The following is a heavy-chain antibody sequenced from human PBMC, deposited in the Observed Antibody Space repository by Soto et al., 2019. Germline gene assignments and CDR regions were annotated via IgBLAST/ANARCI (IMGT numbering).Heavy chain of an antibody. CDR3: ARLYSSYFDY. CDR1: GFTFSSYA. Sequence: PGGSLRLSCAAAGFTFSSYAMHWVRQAPGKGLEWVAVISYDGSNKYYADSVKGRFTISRDNSKNTLYLQMNSLRAEDTAVYDCARLYSSYFDYWGQGTLVTVSS. J-gene: IGHJ4*02. CDR2: ISYDGSNK. D-gene: IGHD6-13*01. V-gene: IGHV3-30-3*01.